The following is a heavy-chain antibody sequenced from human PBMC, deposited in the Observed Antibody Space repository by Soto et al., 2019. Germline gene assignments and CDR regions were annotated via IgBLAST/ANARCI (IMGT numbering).Heavy chain of an antibody. CDR2: IVVGSGNT. CDR3: AAGSNYYDCDGMDV. Sequence: SVKVSCKASGFTFTSSAVQWVRQARGQRLEWIGWIVVGSGNTNYAQKFQERVTITRDMSLNTAYMELSSLRSEDTAVFYCAAGSNYYDCDGMDVWGQGTTVTVSS. V-gene: IGHV1-58*01. J-gene: IGHJ6*02. CDR1: GFTFTSSA.